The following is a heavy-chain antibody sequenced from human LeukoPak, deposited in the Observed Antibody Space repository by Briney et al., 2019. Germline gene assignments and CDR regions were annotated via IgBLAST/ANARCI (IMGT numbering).Heavy chain of an antibody. Sequence: GESLKISCKGSGYSFSTYWNGWVRQTPGKGLEWMGIIYPGDSDTRYSPSFQGQVTISADKSISTAYLQWSSLKASDTAMYYCARRYDSSGLIDYWGQGTLVTVSS. V-gene: IGHV5-51*01. J-gene: IGHJ4*02. D-gene: IGHD3-22*01. CDR2: IYPGDSDT. CDR3: ARRYDSSGLIDY. CDR1: GYSFSTYW.